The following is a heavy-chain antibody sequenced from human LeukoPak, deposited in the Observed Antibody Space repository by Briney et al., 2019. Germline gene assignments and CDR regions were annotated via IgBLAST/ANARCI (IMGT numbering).Heavy chain of an antibody. D-gene: IGHD3-9*01. Sequence: GGSLRLSCTASGFTFGDNAMSWVRQAPGKGLEWVGFIRSKAYGGTTEYAASVKGRFTISRDDSKSIAYLQMNSLKTEDTAVYYRTRWGYFDWQSRYYYYYYGMDVWGKGTTVTVSS. CDR2: IRSKAYGGTT. CDR3: TRWGYFDWQSRYYYYYYGMDV. CDR1: GFTFGDNA. J-gene: IGHJ6*04. V-gene: IGHV3-49*04.